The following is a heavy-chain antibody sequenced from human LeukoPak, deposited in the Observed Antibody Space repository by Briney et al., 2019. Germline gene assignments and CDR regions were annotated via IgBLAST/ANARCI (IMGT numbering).Heavy chain of an antibody. CDR3: ARDSGSSWYKHLDY. CDR1: GGTFSSYA. D-gene: IGHD6-13*01. Sequence: ASVKVSCKASGGTFSSYAISWVRQAPGQGLEWMGIINPSGGSTSYAQKFQGRVTMTRDMSTSTVYMELSSLRSEDTAVYYCARDSGSSWYKHLDYWGQGTLVTVSS. V-gene: IGHV1-46*01. CDR2: INPSGGST. J-gene: IGHJ4*02.